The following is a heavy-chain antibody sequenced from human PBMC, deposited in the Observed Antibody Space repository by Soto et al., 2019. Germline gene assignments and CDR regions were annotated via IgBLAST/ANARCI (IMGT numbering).Heavy chain of an antibody. Sequence: EVQLVESGGGLIQPGGSLRLSFAASGFTVSGNYMSWVRQAPGKGLEWVSLIYSGGSTYYADSVKGRFTISRDNSKNTLYLQMNSLRAEDTAVYYCARGLYFYDNSGYLPFDYWGQGNLVTVSS. CDR2: IYSGGST. CDR3: ARGLYFYDNSGYLPFDY. V-gene: IGHV3-53*01. D-gene: IGHD3-22*01. CDR1: GFTVSGNY. J-gene: IGHJ4*02.